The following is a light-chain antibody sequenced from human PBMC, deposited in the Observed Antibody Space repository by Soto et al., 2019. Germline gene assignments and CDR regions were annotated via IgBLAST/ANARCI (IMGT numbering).Light chain of an antibody. J-gene: IGLJ2*01. V-gene: IGLV2-11*01. CDR2: DVS. Sequence: QSALTQPRSVSGSPGQSVTISCTGTSSDVGDYNYVSWYQQHPGKAPKLIIYDVSKRPSGVPDRFSGSKSGNTASLTISGLQAEDEADYYCCSYADNYIVVFGGGTKLTV. CDR1: SSDVGDYNY. CDR3: CSYADNYIVV.